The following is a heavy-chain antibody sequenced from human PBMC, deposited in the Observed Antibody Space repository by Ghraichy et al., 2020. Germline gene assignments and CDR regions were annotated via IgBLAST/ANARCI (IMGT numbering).Heavy chain of an antibody. V-gene: IGHV3-7*01. Sequence: GGSLRLSCADSGFTFNSYWMSWVHQAPGKGLEWVAKIKQDGSEKYYVDSVRGRFTISRDNAKNSLYLQMNSLRADDTAVYYCARDGRPSSWLVFDYLGQGTLVTVSS. CDR2: IKQDGSEK. CDR1: GFTFNSYW. D-gene: IGHD6-13*01. J-gene: IGHJ4*02. CDR3: ARDGRPSSWLVFDY.